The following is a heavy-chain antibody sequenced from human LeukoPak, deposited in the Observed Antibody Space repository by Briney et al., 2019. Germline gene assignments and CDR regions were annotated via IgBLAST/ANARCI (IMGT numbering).Heavy chain of an antibody. CDR3: ARVMALNWFDP. D-gene: IGHD3-10*01. V-gene: IGHV4-34*01. CDR2: INHSGST. CDR1: GGSFSGYY. J-gene: IGHJ5*02. Sequence: PSETLSLTCAVYGGSFSGYYWSWIRQPPGKGLEWIGEINHSGSTNYNPPLKSRVTISVDTSKNQFSLKLSSVTAADTAVYYCARVMALNWFDPWGQGTLVTVSS.